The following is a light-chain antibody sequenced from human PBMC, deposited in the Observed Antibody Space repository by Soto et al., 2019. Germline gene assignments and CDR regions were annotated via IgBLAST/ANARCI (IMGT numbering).Light chain of an antibody. J-gene: IGKJ1*01. CDR3: QQYYRPWT. Sequence: DIVMTQSPDSLAVSLGERATINCKSSQSVLYSSNNKNYLAWYQQKPGQPPKLLIYWASTRESGVPDRFSGSGSGTDFPPTISSLQAKDVAVYYCQQYYRPWTFGQGTKVE. CDR2: WAS. V-gene: IGKV4-1*01. CDR1: QSVLYSSNNKNY.